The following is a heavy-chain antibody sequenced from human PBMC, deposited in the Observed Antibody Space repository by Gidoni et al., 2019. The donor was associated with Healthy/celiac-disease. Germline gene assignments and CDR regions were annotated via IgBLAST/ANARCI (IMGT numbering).Heavy chain of an antibody. D-gene: IGHD6-13*01. CDR1: GFTFSSYG. CDR3: AKSGGGSSWNFNY. J-gene: IGHJ4*02. V-gene: IGHV3-30*18. CDR2: ISYDGSNK. Sequence: QVQLVVSGGGVVQPGRSLRLSCAVSGFTFSSYGMHWVRQAPGKGLEWVAVISYDGSNKYYADSVKGRFTISRDNSKNTLYLQMNSLGAEDTAVYYCAKSGGGSSWNFNYWGQGTLVTVSS.